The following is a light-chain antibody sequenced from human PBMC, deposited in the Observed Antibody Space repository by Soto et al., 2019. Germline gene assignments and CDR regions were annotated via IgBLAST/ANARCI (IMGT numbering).Light chain of an antibody. CDR3: QSYDSSLSAVV. Sequence: QSVLTQPPSVSGAPGQRVTISCTGSSSNIGAPYDVHWYQHLPGTAPKLLIYINTDRPSGVPDRFSGSRSDTSASLAISGLQAEDEADYYCQSYDSSLSAVVFGGGTKLTVL. J-gene: IGLJ2*01. CDR1: SSNIGAPYD. V-gene: IGLV1-40*01. CDR2: INT.